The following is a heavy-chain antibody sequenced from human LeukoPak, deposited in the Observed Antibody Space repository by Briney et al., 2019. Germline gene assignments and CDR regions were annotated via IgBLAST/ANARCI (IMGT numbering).Heavy chain of an antibody. V-gene: IGHV4-61*01. CDR3: ARVVNGSGYPLRYYYYYGMDV. CDR2: IYHSGST. CDR1: GGSVSSGSYY. D-gene: IGHD6-19*01. Sequence: SETLSLTCTVSGGSVSSGSYYWSWIRQPPGKGLEWIGEIYHSGSTNYNPSLKSRVTISVDKSKNQFSLKLSSVTAADTAVYYCARVVNGSGYPLRYYYYYGMDVWGQGTTVTVSS. J-gene: IGHJ6*02.